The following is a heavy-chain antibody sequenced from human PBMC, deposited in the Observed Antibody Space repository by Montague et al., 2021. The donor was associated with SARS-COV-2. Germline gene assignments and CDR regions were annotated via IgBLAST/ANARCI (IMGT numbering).Heavy chain of an antibody. CDR3: ARHPFSCSDTGTLGYFDN. CDR2: IYYSGST. CDR1: GVSINNNNYY. Sequence: SETLSLTCDVSGVSINNNNYYWGWIRQPPGKGLDWIGTIYYSGSTYYNPSLKSRVTISVDTSKNQFSLRVMSVTAADTAVYYCARHPFSCSDTGTLGYFDNWGQGTLVAVSS. J-gene: IGHJ4*01. V-gene: IGHV4-39*01. D-gene: IGHD4-17*01.